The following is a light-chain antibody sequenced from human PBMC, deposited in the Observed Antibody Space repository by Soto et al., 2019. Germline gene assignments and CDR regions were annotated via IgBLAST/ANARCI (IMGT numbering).Light chain of an antibody. CDR2: AAS. J-gene: IGKJ2*01. Sequence: DIQMTQSPSSLSASVGDRVTITCRASESISTYLNWYHQKPGKAPRLLILAASTLQSGAPSRFSGSGSGTDFTLTISSLQPEDFATYYCQQSYSTPYTFGQGTNLEIQ. CDR1: ESISTY. CDR3: QQSYSTPYT. V-gene: IGKV1-39*01.